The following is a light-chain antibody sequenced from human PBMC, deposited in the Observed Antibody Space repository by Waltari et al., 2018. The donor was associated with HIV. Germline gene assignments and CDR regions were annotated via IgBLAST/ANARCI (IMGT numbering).Light chain of an antibody. Sequence: QSVLTHPPSASGTPGQRVTISCSAPTPTTGSNYAFWYPHLPGPVPQLLISTNNQRPSGVPDRFSGSKSGTSASLAISGLRSEDEADYYCAAWNDRLSGYVYGTGTKVTV. V-gene: IGLV1-47*01. CDR1: TPTTGSNY. CDR2: TNN. J-gene: IGLJ1*01. CDR3: AAWNDRLSGYV.